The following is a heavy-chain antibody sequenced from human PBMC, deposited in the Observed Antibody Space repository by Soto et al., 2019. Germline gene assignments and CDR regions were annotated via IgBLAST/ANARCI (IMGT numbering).Heavy chain of an antibody. Sequence: GGSLRLSCAASGFTFSDYYMSWIRQAPGKGLEWVSYISSSGSTIYYADSVKGRFTISRDNAKNSLYLQMNSLRAEDTAVYYCARVAPSRLLWFGETIPYYFDYWGQGTMVTVSS. V-gene: IGHV3-11*01. D-gene: IGHD3-10*01. J-gene: IGHJ4*02. CDR3: ARVAPSRLLWFGETIPYYFDY. CDR2: ISSSGSTI. CDR1: GFTFSDYY.